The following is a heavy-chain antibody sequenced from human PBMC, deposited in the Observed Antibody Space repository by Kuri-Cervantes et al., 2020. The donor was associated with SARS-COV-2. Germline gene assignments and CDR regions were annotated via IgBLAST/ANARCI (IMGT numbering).Heavy chain of an antibody. Sequence: KVSCKGSEYSFSTSWIGWVRQMPGKGLQWMGIIYPGDSDTRYSPSFQGHVTISADESISTAYLQWSSLRSEDTAVYYCARVKDSSSSYFDYWGQGTLVTVSS. D-gene: IGHD6-6*01. V-gene: IGHV5-51*01. CDR2: IYPGDSDT. CDR1: EYSFSTSW. CDR3: ARVKDSSSSYFDY. J-gene: IGHJ4*02.